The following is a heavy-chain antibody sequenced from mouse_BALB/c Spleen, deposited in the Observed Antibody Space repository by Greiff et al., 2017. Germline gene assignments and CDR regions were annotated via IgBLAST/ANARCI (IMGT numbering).Heavy chain of an antibody. Sequence: EVNVVESGGGLVQPGGSRKLSCAASGFTFSSFGMHWVRQAPEKGLEWVAYISSGSSTIYYADTVKGRFTISRDNPKNTLFLHMTSLRSEDTAMYYCARSYGNYVYYFDYWGQGTTLTVSS. V-gene: IGHV5-17*02. CDR1: GFTFSSFG. CDR2: ISSGSSTI. CDR3: ARSYGNYVYYFDY. D-gene: IGHD2-1*01. J-gene: IGHJ2*01.